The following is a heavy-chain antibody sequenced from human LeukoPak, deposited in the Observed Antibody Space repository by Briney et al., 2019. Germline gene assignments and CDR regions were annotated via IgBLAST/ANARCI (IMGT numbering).Heavy chain of an antibody. Sequence: PGGSLRLSCTASGFTFINFAMYWVRQAPGEGLEWVSSISGSGGSTYYADSVKDRFTISRDNSKNTLYLQMNSLRAEDTAVYYCAYCSAGSCSGSPVDHWGQGTQVTVSS. D-gene: IGHD2-15*01. CDR3: AYCSAGSCSGSPVDH. CDR2: ISGSGGST. CDR1: GFTFINFA. J-gene: IGHJ4*02. V-gene: IGHV3-23*01.